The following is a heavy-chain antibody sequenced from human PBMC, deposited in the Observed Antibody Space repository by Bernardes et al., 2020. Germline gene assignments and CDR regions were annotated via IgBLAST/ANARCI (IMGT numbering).Heavy chain of an antibody. CDR1: GFTFSTYW. CDR3: ARDPPGHSGYDC. Sequence: GGSLRLSCAASGFTFSTYWMTWVRQAPGKGLEWVANIKQDGSEKYYMDSVKGRFTISRDNAKNSLYLQMNGVRAEDTAVYYCARDPPGHSGYDCWGQGTLVTVSS. V-gene: IGHV3-7*01. J-gene: IGHJ4*02. D-gene: IGHD5-12*01. CDR2: IKQDGSEK.